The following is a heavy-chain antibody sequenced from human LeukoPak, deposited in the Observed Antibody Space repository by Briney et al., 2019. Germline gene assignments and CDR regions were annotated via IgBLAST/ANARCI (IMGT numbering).Heavy chain of an antibody. V-gene: IGHV3-74*01. CDR3: ARTGIAARPTVWFDP. CDR2: INSDGSST. CDR1: GFTFSSYW. J-gene: IGHJ5*02. D-gene: IGHD6-6*01. Sequence: GGSLRLSCAASGFTFSSYWMHWVRQAPGKGLVWVSHINSDGSSTNYADSVKGRFTISRDNAKNTLYLQMNSLRAEDTAVYYCARTGIAARPTVWFDPWGQGTLVTVSS.